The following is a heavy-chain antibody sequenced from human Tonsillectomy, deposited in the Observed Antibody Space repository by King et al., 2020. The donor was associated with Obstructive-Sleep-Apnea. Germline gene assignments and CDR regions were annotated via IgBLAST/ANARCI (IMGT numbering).Heavy chain of an antibody. J-gene: IGHJ4*01. V-gene: IGHV3-64D*06. CDR3: VKDGYCSSTRCYGYFDY. CDR1: GFTFSSYA. D-gene: IGHD2-2*03. Sequence: VQLVESGGVLVQPGGSLRLSCSASGFTFSSYAIHWVRQAPGKGLEYVSAMSSNGGSTYDADSVRGRLTISRDNSKNTLYLQMSSLRAEDTAVYYCVKDGYCSSTRCYGYFDYWGHRTLGTVSS. CDR2: MSSNGGST.